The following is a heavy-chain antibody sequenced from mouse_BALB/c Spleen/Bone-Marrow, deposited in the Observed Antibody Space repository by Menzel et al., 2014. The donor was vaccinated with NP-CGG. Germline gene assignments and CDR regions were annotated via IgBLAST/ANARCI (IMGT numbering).Heavy chain of an antibody. CDR2: IFPGTGTT. CDR3: ASRDSSGYVPDY. CDR1: GYTFTSYW. V-gene: IGHV1S132*01. D-gene: IGHD3-2*01. J-gene: IGHJ2*01. Sequence: VQLQQSGAELVKPGASVKLSCKTSGYTFTSYWIQWVKRRPGQGLGWIGEIFPGTGTTYYNEKFKGKATLTMDTSSSTACMQLSSLTSEDSAVYFCASRDSSGYVPDYWGQGTTLTVSS.